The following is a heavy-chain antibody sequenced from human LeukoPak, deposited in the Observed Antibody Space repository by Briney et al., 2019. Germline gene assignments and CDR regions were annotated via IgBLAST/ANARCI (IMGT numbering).Heavy chain of an antibody. CDR1: GGSIRRSSFY. CDR3: ATDALGYCSSSTCYFDD. V-gene: IGHV4-39*07. D-gene: IGHD2-2*01. J-gene: IGHJ4*02. CDR2: IYYSGSTSVTT. Sequence: SETLSLTCTVSGGSIRRSSFYWGWIRQPPGKGLEWIGGIYYSGSTSVTTYYNPSLESRVSISVDTSKNQFSLQMDSVTAADTAVYYCATDALGYCSSSTCYFDDWGQGTLVTVSS.